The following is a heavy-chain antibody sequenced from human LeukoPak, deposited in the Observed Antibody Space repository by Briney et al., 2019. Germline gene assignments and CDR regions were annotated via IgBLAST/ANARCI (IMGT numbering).Heavy chain of an antibody. Sequence: GRSLRLSCAASGFTFSHYGMHWVRQAPGMGLEWVAVIWFHGGEIHYPDSVKGRFTISRDNSKYTLYLQMDNLRADDTAVYYCVRGSGGNGYGYWGDFWGQGTLVTVSP. CDR2: IWFHGGEI. D-gene: IGHD2-15*01. V-gene: IGHV3-33*01. J-gene: IGHJ4*02. CDR1: GFTFSHYG. CDR3: VRGSGGNGYGYWGDF.